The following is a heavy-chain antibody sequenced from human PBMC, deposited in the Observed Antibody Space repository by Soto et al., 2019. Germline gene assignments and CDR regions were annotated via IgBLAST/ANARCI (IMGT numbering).Heavy chain of an antibody. CDR1: GFNVMSYW. V-gene: IGHV3-7*01. D-gene: IGHD3-16*01. CDR3: ARDIGFDYVN. Sequence: SGGSLRLSCGVSGFNVMSYWMSWVRQAPGKGLEWVASIKEDGSEIYYLQSVRGRFTISRDSAGNALHLAMNYLSAEDTAVYFCARDIGFDYVNWGQGTLVTVS. CDR2: IKEDGSEI. J-gene: IGHJ4*02.